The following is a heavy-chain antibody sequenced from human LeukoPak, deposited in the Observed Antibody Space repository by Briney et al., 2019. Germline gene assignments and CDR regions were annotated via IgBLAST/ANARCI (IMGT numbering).Heavy chain of an antibody. V-gene: IGHV4-59*01. CDR1: GGSISSYY. Sequence: SETLSLTCTVSGGSISSYYWSWIRQHPGKGLEWIGYIYYSGTTNYNPSLKSRVTISVDTSKNQFSLKLSSVTAADTAVYYCARGHGGYTYNWFDPWGQGTLVTVSS. J-gene: IGHJ5*02. D-gene: IGHD3-22*01. CDR2: IYYSGTT. CDR3: ARGHGGYTYNWFDP.